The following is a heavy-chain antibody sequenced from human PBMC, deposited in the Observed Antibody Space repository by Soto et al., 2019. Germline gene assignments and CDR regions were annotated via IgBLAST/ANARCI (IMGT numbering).Heavy chain of an antibody. J-gene: IGHJ3*02. CDR3: ARGRNQLLSGIDAFDI. V-gene: IGHV3-30-3*01. D-gene: IGHD2-2*01. Sequence: QVQLVESGGGVVQPGRSLRLSCAASGFTFSSYAMHWVRQAPGKGLEWVAVISYDGSNKYYADSVKGRFTISRDNSKNTLYLQMNSLRAEDTAVYYCARGRNQLLSGIDAFDIWGQGTMVTVSS. CDR2: ISYDGSNK. CDR1: GFTFSSYA.